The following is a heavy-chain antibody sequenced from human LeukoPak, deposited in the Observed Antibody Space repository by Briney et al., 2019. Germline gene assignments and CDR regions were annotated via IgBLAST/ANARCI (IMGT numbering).Heavy chain of an antibody. V-gene: IGHV3-66*01. D-gene: IGHD4-23*01. CDR3: ARRPDYGGTPTFDY. J-gene: IGHJ4*02. Sequence: GGSLRLSCAASGLTVSSNYMSWVRQAPGKGLEWVSVIYSGGSTYYADSVEGRFTISRDNSKNTLYLQMKSLRVEDTAVYYCARRPDYGGTPTFDYWGQGTLVTVSS. CDR1: GLTVSSNY. CDR2: IYSGGST.